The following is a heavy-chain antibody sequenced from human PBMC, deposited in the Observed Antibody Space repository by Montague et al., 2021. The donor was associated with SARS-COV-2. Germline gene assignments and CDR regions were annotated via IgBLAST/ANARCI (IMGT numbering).Heavy chain of an antibody. CDR1: GFTFSSYW. Sequence: SLRLSCAASGFTFSSYWMHWVRQAPGKGLVWVSRINSDVSITNYXGSVKGRFTISRDNAKNTLYLQMNSLRDDDTAVYYCARETIVPAAIGYYYYMDVWGKGTPVTVSS. CDR3: ARETIVPAAIGYYYYMDV. J-gene: IGHJ6*03. CDR2: INSDVSIT. V-gene: IGHV3-74*01. D-gene: IGHD2-2*01.